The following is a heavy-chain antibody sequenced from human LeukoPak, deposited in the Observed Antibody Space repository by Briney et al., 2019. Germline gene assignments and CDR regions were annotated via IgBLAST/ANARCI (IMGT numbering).Heavy chain of an antibody. CDR3: ARDLRITMVRGVVLDY. CDR2: INPSGGST. J-gene: IGHJ4*02. Sequence: ASVKVSCKASGYTFTSYYMHWVRQAPGQGLEWMGIINPSGGSTSYAQKFQGRVTMTRDTSTSTVYMELSSLRSEDTAVYYCARDLRITMVRGVVLDYWGQGTLVTVS. D-gene: IGHD3-10*01. CDR1: GYTFTSYY. V-gene: IGHV1-46*01.